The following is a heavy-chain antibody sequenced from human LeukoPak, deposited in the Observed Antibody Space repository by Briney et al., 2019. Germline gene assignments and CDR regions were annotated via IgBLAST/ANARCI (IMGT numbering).Heavy chain of an antibody. CDR2: IKQDGSEK. Sequence: GGSLRLSCTASTLTLNNYWMSWVRQAPGKGLEWVANIKQDGSEKYHVDSVKGRFTISRDNAKNSLYLQMNSLRAEDTAVYYCASRAGYTGSWSAFDYWGQGTLVTVS. CDR1: TLTLNNYW. CDR3: ASRAGYTGSWSAFDY. V-gene: IGHV3-7*05. D-gene: IGHD6-13*01. J-gene: IGHJ4*02.